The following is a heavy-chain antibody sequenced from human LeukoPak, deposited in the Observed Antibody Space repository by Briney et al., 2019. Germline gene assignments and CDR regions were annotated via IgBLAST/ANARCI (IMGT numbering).Heavy chain of an antibody. CDR3: AKDPTPHYYDSSGYLEYYFDY. CDR2: ISVSGGNT. Sequence: GGSLRLSCAASGFTFSSYGMSWVRQAPGKGLEWVSAISVSGGNTYYADSVQGRFTISRDNSRNTLYLQVNSLRAEDTAVYYCAKDPTPHYYDSSGYLEYYFDYWGQGTLVTVSS. J-gene: IGHJ4*02. V-gene: IGHV3-23*01. CDR1: GFTFSSYG. D-gene: IGHD3-22*01.